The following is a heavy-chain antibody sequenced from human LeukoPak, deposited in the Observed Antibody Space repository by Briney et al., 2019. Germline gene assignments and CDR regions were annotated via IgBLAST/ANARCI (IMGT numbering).Heavy chain of an antibody. CDR3: ARRRTGYQLYYFDY. CDR1: GGSFSGYY. Sequence: SETLSLTCAVYGGSFSGYYWSWIRQPPGKGLEWIGEINHSGSTNYNPSLKSRVTISVDTSKNQFSLKLSSVTAADTAVYYCARRRTGYQLYYFDYWGQGTLVTVSS. D-gene: IGHD3/OR15-3a*01. CDR2: INHSGST. V-gene: IGHV4-34*01. J-gene: IGHJ4*02.